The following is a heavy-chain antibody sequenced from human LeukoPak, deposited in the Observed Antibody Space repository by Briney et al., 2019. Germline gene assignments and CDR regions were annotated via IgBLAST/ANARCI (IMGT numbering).Heavy chain of an antibody. J-gene: IGHJ6*03. CDR3: ARVDFWSGYSLGYYYMDV. D-gene: IGHD3-3*01. CDR2: IYYSGST. V-gene: IGHV4-39*01. CDR1: GGSISSSSYY. Sequence: SETLSLTCTVSGGSISSSSYYWGWIRQPPGKGLEWIGSIYYSGSTYYNPSLKSRVTISVDTSKNQFSLKLSSVTAADTAVYYCARVDFWSGYSLGYYYMDVWGKGTTVTVSS.